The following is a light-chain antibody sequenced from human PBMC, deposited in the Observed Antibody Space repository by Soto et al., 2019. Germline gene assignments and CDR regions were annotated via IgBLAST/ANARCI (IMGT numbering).Light chain of an antibody. CDR3: QTYDSSLSCLYV. Sequence: VLARPASISGAPGHSVTISCTGSSSNSGAGSDVHWYHQLPGTAPKLLIYGNTNRPSGVPDRFSGSKSGTSASLAIAGLQTEDEGDYYCQTYDSSLSCLYVFGTGTKLTVL. J-gene: IGLJ1*01. V-gene: IGLV1-40*01. CDR1: SSNSGAGSD. CDR2: GNT.